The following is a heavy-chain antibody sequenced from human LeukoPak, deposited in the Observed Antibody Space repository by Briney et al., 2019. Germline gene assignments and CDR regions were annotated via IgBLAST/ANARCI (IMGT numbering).Heavy chain of an antibody. D-gene: IGHD1-14*01. CDR3: ARDVGPKVQPTPVDF. Sequence: GGSLRLSCAASGFTFSNYAMHWVRQAPGEGLEWLSYISSTSTTKYYADSVKGRFTISRNNAKNLLYLHMNSLRDEDTAVYYCARDVGPKVQPTPVDFWGQGTLVTVYS. J-gene: IGHJ4*02. V-gene: IGHV3-48*02. CDR1: GFTFSNYA. CDR2: ISSTSTTK.